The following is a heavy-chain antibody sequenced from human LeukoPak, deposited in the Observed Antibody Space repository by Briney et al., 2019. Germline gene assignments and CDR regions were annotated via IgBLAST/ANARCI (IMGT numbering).Heavy chain of an antibody. J-gene: IGHJ3*02. V-gene: IGHV4-39*01. D-gene: IGHD2-2*01. CDR1: GGSISSSSYY. CDR3: ARQEVVVVPAAIEGSAFDI. CDR2: IYYSGST. Sequence: SETLSLTCTVSGGSISSSSYYWGWIRQPPGKGLEWIGSIYYSGSTYYNPSLKSRVTISVDTSKNQFSLKLSSVTAADTAVYYCARQEVVVVPAAIEGSAFDIWGRGTMVTVSS.